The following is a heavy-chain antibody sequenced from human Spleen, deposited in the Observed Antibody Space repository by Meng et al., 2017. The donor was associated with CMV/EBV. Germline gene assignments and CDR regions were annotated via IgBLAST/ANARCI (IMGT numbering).Heavy chain of an antibody. Sequence: QVALVQSGAGVKKPGAPVKVSCKASGGTFSSYAISWVRQAPGQGLEWMGGIIPIFGTANYAQKFQGRVTITADESTSTAYMELSSLRSEDTAVYYCASRRGYSYGSYNYWGQGTLVTVSS. CDR3: ASRRGYSYGSYNY. CDR2: IIPIFGTA. V-gene: IGHV1-69*01. J-gene: IGHJ4*02. D-gene: IGHD5-18*01. CDR1: GGTFSSYA.